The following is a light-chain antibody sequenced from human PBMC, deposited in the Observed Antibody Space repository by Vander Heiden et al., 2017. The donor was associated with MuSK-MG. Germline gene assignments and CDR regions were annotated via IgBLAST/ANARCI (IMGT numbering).Light chain of an antibody. Sequence: QSALTQPASVSGSPGQSITISCTGTSSDVGGYNYVSWYQQHPGKAPKRRIYDVSNRPSGVSNRFSGSKSGNTASLTISGLQAEDEADDYCSSYTSSSTLVFGGGTKLTVL. CDR3: SSYTSSSTLV. V-gene: IGLV2-14*01. CDR1: SSDVGGYNY. CDR2: DVS. J-gene: IGLJ2*01.